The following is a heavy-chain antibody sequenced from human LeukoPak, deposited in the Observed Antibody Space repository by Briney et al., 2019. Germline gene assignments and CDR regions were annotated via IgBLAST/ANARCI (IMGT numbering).Heavy chain of an antibody. CDR1: GFTFSSYA. J-gene: IGHJ4*02. V-gene: IGHV3-30*04. Sequence: GGSLRLSCAASGFTFSSYAMHWVRQAPGKGLEWVAVISYDGSNKYYADSVKGRFTISRDNSKNTLYLQMNSLRAEDTAVYYCARDRVLRFLEWLLYYWGQGTLVTVSS. CDR2: ISYDGSNK. D-gene: IGHD3-3*01. CDR3: ARDRVLRFLEWLLYY.